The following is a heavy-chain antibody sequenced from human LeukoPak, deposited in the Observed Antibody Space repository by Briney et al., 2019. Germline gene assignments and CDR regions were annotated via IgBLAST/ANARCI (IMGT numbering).Heavy chain of an antibody. D-gene: IGHD1-26*01. V-gene: IGHV4-59*01. Sequence: PSETLSLTCTVSGGSISSYYWSWIRQPPGKGLEWIGYIYYSGSTNYNPSLKSRVTISVDTSKNQFSLKLRSVTAADTAVYYCARAAGELTFDYWGQGTLVTVSS. CDR2: IYYSGST. J-gene: IGHJ4*02. CDR1: GGSISSYY. CDR3: ARAAGELTFDY.